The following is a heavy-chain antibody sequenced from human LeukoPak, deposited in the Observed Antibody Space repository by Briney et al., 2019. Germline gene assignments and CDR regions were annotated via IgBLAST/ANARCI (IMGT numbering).Heavy chain of an antibody. D-gene: IGHD3-22*01. V-gene: IGHV4-39*07. Sequence: PSETLSLTCTVSGGSISSSSYYWGWIRQPPGKGLEWIGSIYYSGSTYYNPSLKSRVTISVDTSKNQFSLKLSSVTAADTAVYYCARTHLLDSSGYSLFDYWGQGTLVTVSS. CDR2: IYYSGST. CDR3: ARTHLLDSSGYSLFDY. CDR1: GGSISSSSYY. J-gene: IGHJ4*02.